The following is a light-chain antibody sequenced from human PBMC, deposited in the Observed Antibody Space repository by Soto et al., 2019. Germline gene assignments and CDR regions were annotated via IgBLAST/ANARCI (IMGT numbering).Light chain of an antibody. Sequence: EIVLTQSPGTLSLSPGERATLSCRASQSVGNNNLAWYQQKPGQAPRFLIYDASSRATGIPDRFSGSGSGTDFTLTISILESEDFAVYYCQQYGSTPLIFGGGTKVEIK. CDR1: QSVGNNN. CDR2: DAS. J-gene: IGKJ4*01. V-gene: IGKV3-20*01. CDR3: QQYGSTPLI.